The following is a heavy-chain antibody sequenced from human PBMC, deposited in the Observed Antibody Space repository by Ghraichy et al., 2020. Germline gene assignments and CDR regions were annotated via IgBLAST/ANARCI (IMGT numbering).Heavy chain of an antibody. J-gene: IGHJ3*02. CDR2: IYTSGST. V-gene: IGHV4-4*07. D-gene: IGHD3-10*01. CDR1: GGSISSYY. Sequence: SETLSLTCTVSGGSISSYYWSWIRQPAGKGLEWIGRIYTSGSTNYNPSLKSRVTMSVDTSKNQFSLKLSSWTAADTAVYYCARGARGASITRAYDAFDIWGQGTMVTVSS. CDR3: ARGARGASITRAYDAFDI.